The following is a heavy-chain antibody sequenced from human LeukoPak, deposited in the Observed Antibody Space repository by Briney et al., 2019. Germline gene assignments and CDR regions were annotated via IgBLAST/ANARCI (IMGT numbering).Heavy chain of an antibody. V-gene: IGHV4-59*08. CDR3: ARISRAFAY. CDR2: IYYSGST. Sequence: ETLSLTCTVSGGSVSNYYWSWIRQPPGKGLEWIGYIYYSGSTNYNPSLKSRVTMSVDTSKNQFSLNLSSVTAADTAVYYCARISRAFAYWGQGTLVTVSS. J-gene: IGHJ4*02. CDR1: GGSVSNYY. D-gene: IGHD2-2*01.